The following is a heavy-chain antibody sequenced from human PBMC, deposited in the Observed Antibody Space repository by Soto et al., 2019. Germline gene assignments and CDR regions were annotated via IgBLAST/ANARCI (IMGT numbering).Heavy chain of an antibody. CDR3: TTCIAAAGTADY. J-gene: IGHJ4*01. CDR1: GFTFSNAW. Sequence: EVQLVESGGGLVKPGGSLRLSCAASGFTFSNAWMSWVRQAPGKGLEWVGRIKSKTDGGTTDYAAPVKGRFTISRDDSKNTLYLQMNSLKTEDTAVYYCTTCIAAAGTADYWGHGTLVTVSS. V-gene: IGHV3-15*01. D-gene: IGHD6-13*01. CDR2: IKSKTDGGTT.